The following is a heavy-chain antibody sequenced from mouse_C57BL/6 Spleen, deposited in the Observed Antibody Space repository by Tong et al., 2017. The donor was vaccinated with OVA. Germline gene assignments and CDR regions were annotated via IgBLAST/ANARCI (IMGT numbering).Heavy chain of an antibody. CDR3: ARVDYDYDVNY. Sequence: QLQESGPELVKPGASVKISCKASGYAFSSSWMNWVKQRPGKGLEWIGRIYPGDGDTNYNGKFKGKATLTADKSSSTAYMQLSSLTSEDSAVYFCARVDYDYDVNYWGQGTTLTVSS. V-gene: IGHV1-82*01. D-gene: IGHD2-4*01. CDR2: IYPGDGDT. J-gene: IGHJ2*01. CDR1: GYAFSSSW.